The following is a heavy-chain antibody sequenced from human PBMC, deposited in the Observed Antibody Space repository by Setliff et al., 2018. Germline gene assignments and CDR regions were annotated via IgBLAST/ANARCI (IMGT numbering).Heavy chain of an antibody. CDR2: ISAYNGNT. CDR1: GGTFSSYA. V-gene: IGHV1-18*01. CDR3: LKKIIAGAGPPYDYFDY. Sequence: GASVKVSCKASGGTFSSYAISWVRQAPGQGLEWMGWISAYNGNTNYAQKLQGRVTMTTDTSTSTAYMELRSLRSDDTAVYYCLKKIIAGAGPPYDYFDYWGQGTLVTVSS. D-gene: IGHD1-26*01. J-gene: IGHJ4*02.